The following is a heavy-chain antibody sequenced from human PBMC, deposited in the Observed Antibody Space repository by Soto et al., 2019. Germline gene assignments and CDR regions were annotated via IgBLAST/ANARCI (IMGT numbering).Heavy chain of an antibody. J-gene: IGHJ4*02. CDR1: GGSVSVYC. CDR2: IYASGSP. Sequence: SQTLSFSCILSGGSVSVYCWSWIRQSTGQGLEWIGYIYASGSPSYNPSLRSRVTISGDTSKNPISLKLTSPTAADTAVYSCARGVGSSPPQYWGRGTLVTVSS. D-gene: IGHD1-26*01. V-gene: IGHV4-59*02. CDR3: ARGVGSSPPQY.